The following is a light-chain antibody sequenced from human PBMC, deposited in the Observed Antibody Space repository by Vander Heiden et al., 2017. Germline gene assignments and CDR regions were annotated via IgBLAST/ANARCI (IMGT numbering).Light chain of an antibody. V-gene: IGLV2-8*01. Sequence: QSALPQPPSASGSPGQSVTISCTGTSSDVGGYNFVSWYRQHPGKAPKLMVYEVSKRPSGVPDRFSGSKSGNTASLTVSGLQAEDEADYYCSSYAGGNNVVFGGGTKLTVL. J-gene: IGLJ2*01. CDR1: SSDVGGYNF. CDR2: EVS. CDR3: SSYAGGNNVV.